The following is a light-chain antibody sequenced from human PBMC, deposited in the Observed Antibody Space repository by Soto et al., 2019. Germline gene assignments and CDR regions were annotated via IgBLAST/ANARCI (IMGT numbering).Light chain of an antibody. V-gene: IGKV3-20*01. CDR2: GTS. CDR1: QSVSRSN. CDR3: EQYGSSPPSIT. J-gene: IGKJ5*01. Sequence: IVLTQSPDTLSLSPGERATVSCRASQSVSRSNLAWYQHKPGQAPRLLIYGTSNRATGIPDRFTSSGSGTDLTLTISSLEPEDFAVYYCEQYGSSPPSITFGQGTRLEIK.